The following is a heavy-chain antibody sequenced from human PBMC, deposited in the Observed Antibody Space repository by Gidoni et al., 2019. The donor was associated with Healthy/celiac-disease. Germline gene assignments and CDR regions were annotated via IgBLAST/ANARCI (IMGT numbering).Heavy chain of an antibody. CDR3: ARPGEPGIAVAYDY. D-gene: IGHD6-19*01. CDR2: ISSSSSTI. Sequence: EVQLVESGGGLVQPGGSLRLSCAASGFTFSSYSMNWVRQAPGQGLEWVSYISSSSSTIYFADSVKGRFTISRDNAKNSLYLQMNSLRDEDTAVYYCARPGEPGIAVAYDYWGQGTLVTVSS. V-gene: IGHV3-48*02. CDR1: GFTFSSYS. J-gene: IGHJ4*02.